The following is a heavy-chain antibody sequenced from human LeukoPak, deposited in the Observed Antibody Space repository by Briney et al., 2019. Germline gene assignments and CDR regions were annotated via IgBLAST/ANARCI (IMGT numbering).Heavy chain of an antibody. J-gene: IGHJ4*02. D-gene: IGHD6-19*01. Sequence: SETLSLTCTVSGGSISSSSYYWGWIRQPPGKGLEWIGSIYYSGSTYYNPSLKSRVTISVDTSKNQFSLKLSSVAAADTAVYYCARGSIAVAGIFDYWGQGTLVTVSS. CDR3: ARGSIAVAGIFDY. V-gene: IGHV4-39*07. CDR1: GGSISSSSYY. CDR2: IYYSGST.